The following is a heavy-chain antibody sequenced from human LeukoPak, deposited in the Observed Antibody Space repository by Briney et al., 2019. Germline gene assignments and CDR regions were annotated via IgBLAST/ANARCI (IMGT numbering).Heavy chain of an antibody. Sequence: SETLSLTCTVSGGSISSGGYYWSWIRQHPGKGLEWIGYIYYSGSTYYNPSLKSRVTISVDTSKNQFSLKLSSVTAAGTAVYYCARGCYDFWSGYYGAAEFDYWGQGTLVTVSS. D-gene: IGHD3-3*01. CDR3: ARGCYDFWSGYYGAAEFDY. CDR1: GGSISSGGYY. J-gene: IGHJ4*02. CDR2: IYYSGST. V-gene: IGHV4-31*03.